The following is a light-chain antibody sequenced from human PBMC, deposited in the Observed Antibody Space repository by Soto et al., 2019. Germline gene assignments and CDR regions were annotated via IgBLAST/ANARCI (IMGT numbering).Light chain of an antibody. CDR3: SSYAVSNKPVV. Sequence: QSALTQPPSASGSPGQSVTISCTGTSSDVGGYNYVSWYQQHPGKAPKRMIYEVSKRPSGVPDRFSGSKSGNTASLTVSGLQAEDEADYYCSSYAVSNKPVVFGGGTKLTVL. J-gene: IGLJ2*01. CDR1: SSDVGGYNY. CDR2: EVS. V-gene: IGLV2-8*01.